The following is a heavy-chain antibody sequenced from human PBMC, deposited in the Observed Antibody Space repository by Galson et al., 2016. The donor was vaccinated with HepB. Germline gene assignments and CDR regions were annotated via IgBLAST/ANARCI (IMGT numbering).Heavy chain of an antibody. CDR2: IYYSGST. Sequence: ETLSLTCTVSGGSISSYYWSWIRQPPGKGLEWIGYIYYSGSTNYNPSLKSRVTISVDTSKNQFSLKLSSVTAADTAVYYCARVRNYYDSRCYKHYFDYWGQGTLVTVSS. CDR1: GGSISSYY. V-gene: IGHV4-59*01. CDR3: ARVRNYYDSRCYKHYFDY. D-gene: IGHD3-22*01. J-gene: IGHJ4*02.